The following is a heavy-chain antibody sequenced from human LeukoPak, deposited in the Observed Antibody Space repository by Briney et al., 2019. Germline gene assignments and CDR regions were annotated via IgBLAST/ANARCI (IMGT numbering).Heavy chain of an antibody. D-gene: IGHD4-23*01. Sequence: PGRSLRLSCAASGFTFGSYAMHWVRQAPGKGLEWVAVISYDGSNKYYADSVKGRFTISRDNSKNTLYLQMNSLRAEDTAVYYCAREVVIKDYYYYGMDVWGQGTTVTVSS. CDR3: AREVVIKDYYYYGMDV. CDR2: ISYDGSNK. V-gene: IGHV3-30-3*01. J-gene: IGHJ6*02. CDR1: GFTFGSYA.